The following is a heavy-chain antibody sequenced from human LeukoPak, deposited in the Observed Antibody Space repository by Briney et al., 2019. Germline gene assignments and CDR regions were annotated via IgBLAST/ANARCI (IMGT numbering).Heavy chain of an antibody. Sequence: GGSLRLSCAASGFTFSNYAMSWVRQAPGKGLEWVSTTSGGGGGAYYADSVKGRFTISRDNSKNTLFLQMNSLRAEGTAVYYCAKGDRSYGPDYFDYWGQGTLVTVSS. CDR1: GFTFSNYA. V-gene: IGHV3-23*01. D-gene: IGHD3-16*01. CDR2: TSGGGGGA. CDR3: AKGDRSYGPDYFDY. J-gene: IGHJ4*02.